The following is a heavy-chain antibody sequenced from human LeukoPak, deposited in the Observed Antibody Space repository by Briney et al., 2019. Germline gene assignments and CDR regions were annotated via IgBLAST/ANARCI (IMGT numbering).Heavy chain of an antibody. CDR2: IRYDGSNK. D-gene: IGHD1-1*01. V-gene: IGHV3-30*02. Sequence: GGSLRLSCAASGFTFSSYGMHWVRQAPGKGLEGVAFIRYDGSNKYYADSVKGRFTISRDNSKNTLYLQMNSLRAEDTAVYYCAKDRRVVQYAGRGCYFDYWGQGTLVTVSS. J-gene: IGHJ4*02. CDR1: GFTFSSYG. CDR3: AKDRRVVQYAGRGCYFDY.